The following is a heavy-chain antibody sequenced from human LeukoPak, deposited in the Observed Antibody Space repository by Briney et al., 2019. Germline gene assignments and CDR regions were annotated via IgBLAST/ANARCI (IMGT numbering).Heavy chain of an antibody. V-gene: IGHV4-59*06. Sequence: SETLSLTCTVSGGSISSYYWSWIRQPPGKGLEWIGYIYYSGSTYYNPSLKSRVTISVDTSKNQFSLKLSSVAAADTAVYYCARGGYCSSTSCYRQLDVWGKGTTVTVSS. CDR3: ARGGYCSSTSCYRQLDV. CDR2: IYYSGST. CDR1: GGSISSYY. D-gene: IGHD2-2*03. J-gene: IGHJ6*04.